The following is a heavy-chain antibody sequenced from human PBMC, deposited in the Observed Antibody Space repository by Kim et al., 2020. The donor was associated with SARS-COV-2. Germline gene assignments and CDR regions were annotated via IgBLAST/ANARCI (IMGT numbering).Heavy chain of an antibody. J-gene: IGHJ5*02. Sequence: SVKVSCKTSGFTFTNSAIQWVRQARGQRLEWIGWIIVGSGPTNYAQRYQERVTLTRDMSTNTAYMELSSLRSDDTAVYYCAAVIYCSGGSFCCWFDPWGQGTLVTVSS. CDR2: IIVGSGPT. D-gene: IGHD2-15*01. CDR1: GFTFTNSA. V-gene: IGHV1-58*02. CDR3: AAVIYCSGGSFCCWFDP.